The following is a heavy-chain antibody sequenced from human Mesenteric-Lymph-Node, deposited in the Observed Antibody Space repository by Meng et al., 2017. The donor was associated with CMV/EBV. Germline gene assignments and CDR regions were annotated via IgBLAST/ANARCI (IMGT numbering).Heavy chain of an antibody. CDR1: GFTFNTYA. J-gene: IGHJ3*02. CDR3: ARLKGGRAAFDI. V-gene: IGHV3-7*01. Sequence: GESLKISCAASGFTFNTYAMHWVRQAPGKGLEWVSTLKQDGSEKYYVDSVKGRFTISRDIAKNSLYLHMNSLRAEDTAVYYCARLKGGRAAFDIWGQGTMVTVSS. D-gene: IGHD1-1*01. CDR2: LKQDGSEK.